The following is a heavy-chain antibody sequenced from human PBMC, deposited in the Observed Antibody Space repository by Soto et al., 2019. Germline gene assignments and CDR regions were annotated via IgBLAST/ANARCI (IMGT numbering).Heavy chain of an antibody. CDR3: AKHSVQWQLADY. J-gene: IGHJ4*02. Sequence: PSETLSLTCAVYGGSFSGYYWSWIRQPPGKGLEWIGEISYSGSTFYNPSLKSRLTISVDTSKNQFSLKLNSVTAADTAIYYCAKHSVQWQLADYWGQGTLVTSPQ. V-gene: IGHV4-34*01. CDR1: GGSFSGYY. CDR2: ISYSGST. D-gene: IGHD6-6*01.